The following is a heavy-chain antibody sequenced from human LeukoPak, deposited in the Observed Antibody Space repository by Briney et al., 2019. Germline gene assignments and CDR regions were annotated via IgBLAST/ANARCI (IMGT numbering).Heavy chain of an antibody. CDR3: ARQSTMVRGVTLNWFDP. D-gene: IGHD3-10*01. CDR2: ICYSGST. J-gene: IGHJ5*02. V-gene: IGHV4-39*01. CDR1: GFSISSSSYY. Sequence: SETLSLTCTVSGFSISSSSYYWGWLRQPPGKVREWIGSICYSGSTYYNPSLKSRVTISVDTSKNQFSLKLSSVTAADTAVYYCARQSTMVRGVTLNWFDPWGQGTLVTVSS.